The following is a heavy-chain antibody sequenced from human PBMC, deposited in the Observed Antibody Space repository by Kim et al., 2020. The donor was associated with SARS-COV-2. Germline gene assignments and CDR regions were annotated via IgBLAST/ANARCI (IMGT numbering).Heavy chain of an antibody. V-gene: IGHV4-59*08. J-gene: IGHJ4*02. Sequence: YNPSLKSRVPIPVDTSKNQFSLKLSSVTAADTAVYYCARLGDGYINFDYWGQGTLVTVSS. CDR3: ARLGDGYINFDY. D-gene: IGHD3-10*01.